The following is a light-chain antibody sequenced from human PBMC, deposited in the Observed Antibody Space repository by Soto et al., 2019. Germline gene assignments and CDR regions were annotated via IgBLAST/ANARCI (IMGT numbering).Light chain of an antibody. J-gene: IGKJ5*01. Sequence: DIQLTQSPSFMSASVGDRVTITCRASQGVSSYLAWHQQKPGKAPKLLIYAASTLQSGVPSRFSGSGSGTEFTLTISSLQPEDVATYFCQQHNTFPITFGQGTRLEIK. CDR3: QQHNTFPIT. CDR2: AAS. V-gene: IGKV1-9*01. CDR1: QGVSSY.